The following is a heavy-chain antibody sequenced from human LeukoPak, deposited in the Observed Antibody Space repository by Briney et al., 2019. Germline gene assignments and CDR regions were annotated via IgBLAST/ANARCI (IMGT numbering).Heavy chain of an antibody. D-gene: IGHD4-17*01. CDR3: ARGHYGSDY. CDR1: GFSFSISW. V-gene: IGHV3-7*04. J-gene: IGHJ4*02. Sequence: GGSLRLSCGASGFSFSISWMTWVRQAPGRGLEWVAHINADGNEKYYVDSVKGRFTISRDNAKRSAYLQMDSLRVEDTAVYYCARGHYGSDYWGQGTLVTVSS. CDR2: INADGNEK.